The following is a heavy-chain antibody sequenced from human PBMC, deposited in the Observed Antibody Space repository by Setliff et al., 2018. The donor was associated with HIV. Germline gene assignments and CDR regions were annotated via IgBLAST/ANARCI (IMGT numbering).Heavy chain of an antibody. D-gene: IGHD3-22*01. V-gene: IGHV4-4*07. CDR1: GGSISNFY. Sequence: NPSETLSLTCSVSGGSISNFYWSWIRQPPGKGLEWVGHIYSTGDTNYNPSLKSRVTLSADTSKNQLSLSLMSVTAADTAVYYCARVRLTMIMMVDYFDQWGQGTLVTAPQ. CDR2: IYSTGDT. CDR3: ARVRLTMIMMVDYFDQ. J-gene: IGHJ4*02.